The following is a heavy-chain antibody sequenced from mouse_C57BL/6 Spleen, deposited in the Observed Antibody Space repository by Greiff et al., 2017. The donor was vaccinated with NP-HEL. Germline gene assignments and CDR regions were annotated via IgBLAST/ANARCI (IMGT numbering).Heavy chain of an antibody. Sequence: VQLQQSGAELVRPGASVTLSCKASGYTFTDYEMHWVKQTPVHGLEWIGAIDPETGGTAYHQKFKGKAILTADKSSSTAYMELRSLTSEDSAVNYCTRQLRLLYYFDYWGQGTTLTVSS. CDR2: IDPETGGT. CDR3: TRQLRLLYYFDY. J-gene: IGHJ2*01. V-gene: IGHV1-15*01. CDR1: GYTFTDYE. D-gene: IGHD3-2*02.